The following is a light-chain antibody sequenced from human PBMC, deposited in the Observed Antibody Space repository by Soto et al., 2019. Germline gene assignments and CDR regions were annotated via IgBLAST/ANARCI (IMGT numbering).Light chain of an antibody. CDR1: SSNIGAGFD. CDR2: DNN. J-gene: IGLJ2*01. Sequence: QSVLTQPPSVSGAPGQRVTISCTGSSSNIGAGFDVHWYQRLPGAAPKLLIYDNNKRPSGIPDRFSGSKSGTSATLGITGLQTGDEADYYCGTWDSSLSAVFGGGTKLTVL. V-gene: IGLV1-51*01. CDR3: GTWDSSLSAV.